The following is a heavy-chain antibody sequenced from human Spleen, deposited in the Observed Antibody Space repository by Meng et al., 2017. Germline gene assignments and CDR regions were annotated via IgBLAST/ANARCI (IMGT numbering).Heavy chain of an antibody. Sequence: SETLSLTCTVSGGSISSYYWSWIRQPPGKGLEWIGYIYYSGSTNYNPSLKSRVTISVDTSKNQFSLKLSSVTAADTAVYYCARGGVLVTGYFYGMDVWGRGTTVTVSS. CDR1: GGSISSYY. J-gene: IGHJ6*02. D-gene: IGHD1-1*01. CDR3: ARGGVLVTGYFYGMDV. V-gene: IGHV4-59*12. CDR2: IYYSGST.